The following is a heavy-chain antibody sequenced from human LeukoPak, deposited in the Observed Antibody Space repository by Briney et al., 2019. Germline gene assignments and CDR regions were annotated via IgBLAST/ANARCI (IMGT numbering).Heavy chain of an antibody. D-gene: IGHD4-23*01. CDR3: ARRRWNDY. CDR1: GFTFSSYS. CDR2: ISSSSSYI. J-gene: IGHJ4*02. Sequence: GGSLRLSCAASGFTFSSYSMNWVRQAPGKGLEWVSSISSSSSYIYYAGSVKGRFTISRDNAQNSLYLQMNSLRAEDTAVYYCARRRWNDYWGQGTLVTVSS. V-gene: IGHV3-21*01.